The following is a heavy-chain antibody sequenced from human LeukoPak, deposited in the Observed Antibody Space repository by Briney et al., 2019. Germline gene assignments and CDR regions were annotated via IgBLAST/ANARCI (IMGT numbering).Heavy chain of an antibody. CDR1: GASIRTNTNFWGWNTSNY. V-gene: IGHV4-39*01. Sequence: SETLSLTCSVSGASIRTNTNFWGWNTSNYWGWIRQPPGKGLEWIGSIHFSGTTYYHPSLQNRLTISVDTSKNQFSLKVTSVTAADTALYYCARQRDTASVGAFDVWGQGTPVTVSS. J-gene: IGHJ3*01. D-gene: IGHD5-18*01. CDR3: ARQRDTASVGAFDV. CDR2: IHFSGTT.